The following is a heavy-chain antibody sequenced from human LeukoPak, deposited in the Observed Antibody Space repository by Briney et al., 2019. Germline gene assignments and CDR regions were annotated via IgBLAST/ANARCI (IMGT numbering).Heavy chain of an antibody. CDR3: ASGMRWLPFDL. CDR1: GGSISSGGYS. J-gene: IGHJ2*01. V-gene: IGHV4-30-2*01. D-gene: IGHD5-24*01. Sequence: PSETLSLTCAVSGGSISSGGYSWSWIRQPPGKGLEWIGYIYHSGSTYYNPSLKSRVTISVDTSKNQFSLKLSSATAADTAVYYCASGMRWLPFDLWGRGTLVTVSS. CDR2: IYHSGST.